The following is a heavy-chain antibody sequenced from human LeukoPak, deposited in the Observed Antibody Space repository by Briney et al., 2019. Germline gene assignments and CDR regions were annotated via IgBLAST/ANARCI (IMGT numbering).Heavy chain of an antibody. V-gene: IGHV4-34*01. Sequence: SETLSLTCAVYGGPFSGYYWSWIRQPPGKGLEWIGEINHSGSTNYNPSLKSRVTISVDTSKNQFSLKLPSVTAADTAVFYCARGPRRSPTNYYFYYGMDVWGQGTTVTVSS. D-gene: IGHD2-2*01. CDR2: INHSGST. CDR1: GGPFSGYY. CDR3: ARGPRRSPTNYYFYYGMDV. J-gene: IGHJ6*02.